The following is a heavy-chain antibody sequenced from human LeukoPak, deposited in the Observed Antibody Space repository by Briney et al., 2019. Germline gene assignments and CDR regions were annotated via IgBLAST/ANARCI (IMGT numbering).Heavy chain of an antibody. Sequence: PGGSLRLSCAASGFSVSSNNMSWVRQAPGKGLEWVSVIYSGGSTYYADSVKGRFTISRDNSKNALFLQMNSLRAEDTAVYYCAKESAGSYYFFDYWGQGTLVTVSS. V-gene: IGHV3-53*01. CDR2: IYSGGST. CDR1: GFSVSSNN. CDR3: AKESAGSYYFFDY. D-gene: IGHD1-26*01. J-gene: IGHJ4*02.